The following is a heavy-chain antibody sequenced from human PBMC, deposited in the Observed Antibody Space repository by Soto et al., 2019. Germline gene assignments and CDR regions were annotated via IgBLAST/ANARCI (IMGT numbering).Heavy chain of an antibody. D-gene: IGHD3-22*01. V-gene: IGHV5-51*01. CDR3: ARLGYDSSGYYAEYFQH. Sequence: GESLKISCKGSGYSFTSYWIGWVRQMPGKGLEWMGIIYPGDSDTRYSPSFQGQVAISADKSISAAYLQWSSLKASDTAMYYCARLGYDSSGYYAEYFQHWARAPWSPS. J-gene: IGHJ1*01. CDR1: GYSFTSYW. CDR2: IYPGDSDT.